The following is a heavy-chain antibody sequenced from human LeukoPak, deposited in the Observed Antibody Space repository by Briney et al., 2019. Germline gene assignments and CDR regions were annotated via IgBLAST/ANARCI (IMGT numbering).Heavy chain of an antibody. D-gene: IGHD1-26*01. CDR2: ISSSSSYI. J-gene: IGHJ4*02. V-gene: IGHV3-21*01. Sequence: GGSLRLSCAASGFTFSSYSMNWVRQAPGKGLEWVSSISSSSSYIYYADSVKGRFTISRDNAKNSLYLQMNSLSAEDTAVYYCARGEGSYHFDYWGQGTLVTVSS. CDR3: ARGEGSYHFDY. CDR1: GFTFSSYS.